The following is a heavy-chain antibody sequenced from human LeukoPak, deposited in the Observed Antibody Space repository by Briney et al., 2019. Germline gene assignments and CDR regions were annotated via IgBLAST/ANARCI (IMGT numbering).Heavy chain of an antibody. CDR3: AKGRYCSSTSCYKGGVYYYGMDV. D-gene: IGHD2-2*02. J-gene: IGHJ6*02. CDR2: ISYDGSNK. V-gene: IGHV3-30*18. Sequence: GRSLRLSCAASGFTFSSYGMHWVRQAPGKGLEWVAVISYDGSNKYYADSVKGRFTISRDNSKNTLYLQMNSLRAEDTAVYYCAKGRYCSSTSCYKGGVYYYGMDVWGQGTTVTVSS. CDR1: GFTFSSYG.